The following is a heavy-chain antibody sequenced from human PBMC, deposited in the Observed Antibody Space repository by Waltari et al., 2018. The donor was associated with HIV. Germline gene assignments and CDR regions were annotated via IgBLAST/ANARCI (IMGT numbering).Heavy chain of an antibody. D-gene: IGHD6-13*01. J-gene: IGHJ2*01. CDR3: ARVPQQLVLSSYWYFDL. V-gene: IGHV4-59*01. Sequence: QVQLQESGPGLVKPSETLSLTCTISGGSIRNSYCSWIRQPPGKGLEWIGSLFYTGSTNYNPSLESRVTISVDTSKNQFSLKLSSVTAADTAVYYCARVPQQLVLSSYWYFDLWGRGTLVTVSS. CDR1: GGSIRNSY. CDR2: LFYTGST.